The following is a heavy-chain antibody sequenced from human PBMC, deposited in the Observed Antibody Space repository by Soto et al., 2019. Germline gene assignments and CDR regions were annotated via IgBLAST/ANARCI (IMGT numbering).Heavy chain of an antibody. CDR1: GFSFSSYW. V-gene: IGHV3-74*01. CDR3: ARVLTGSYTWFDP. J-gene: IGHJ5*02. D-gene: IGHD1-26*01. CDR2: INSDGSTT. Sequence: EVQLVESGGGLVQPGGSLRLSCAASGFSFSSYWMHWVRQVPGKGLVWVSRINSDGSTTTYADSVKGRFTISRDNAKNRLYLQMNTMRVEDTAVYYCARVLTGSYTWFDPWGQGTLITVSS.